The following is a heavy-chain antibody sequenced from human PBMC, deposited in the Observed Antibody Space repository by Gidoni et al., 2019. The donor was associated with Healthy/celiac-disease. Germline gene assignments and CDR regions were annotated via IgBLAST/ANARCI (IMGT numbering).Heavy chain of an antibody. V-gene: IGHV3-30*02. J-gene: IGHJ4*02. CDR1: GFTFSSYG. CDR2: IRYDGSNK. D-gene: IGHD6-19*01. Sequence: QVQLVESGGGVVQPGGSLRLSCAASGFTFSSYGMHWVRQAPGKGLEWVAFIRYDGSNKYYADSVKGRFTISRDNSKNTLYLQMNSLRAEDTAVYYCAKDSRSDSSGWYEGYFDYWGQGTLVTVSS. CDR3: AKDSRSDSSGWYEGYFDY.